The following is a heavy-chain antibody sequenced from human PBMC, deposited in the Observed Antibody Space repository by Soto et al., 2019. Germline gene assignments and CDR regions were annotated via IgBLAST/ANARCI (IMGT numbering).Heavy chain of an antibody. D-gene: IGHD3-10*01. CDR2: IRSGGDDT. V-gene: IGHV3-23*01. Sequence: LRLSCAASGFTFSNYAMRWVRQAPGKGPEWVSAIRSGGDDTFYADSVKGRFTISRDNSKNTLYLQMNNLRAEDTAVYYYAKEKEYQVLRGFTDYWGQGTLVTV. CDR3: AKEKEYQVLRGFTDY. CDR1: GFTFSNYA. J-gene: IGHJ4*02.